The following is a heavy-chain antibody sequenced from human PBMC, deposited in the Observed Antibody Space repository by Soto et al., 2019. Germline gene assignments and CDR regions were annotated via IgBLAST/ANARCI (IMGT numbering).Heavy chain of an antibody. Sequence: GESLKISCKGSGYSFTSYWIGWVRQMPGKGLEWMGIIYPGDSDTRYSPSFQGQVTISADKSISTAYLQWSSLKASGTAMYYCARSLARYYGSGIFHYYGMDVWGQGTTVTVSS. J-gene: IGHJ6*02. V-gene: IGHV5-51*01. CDR2: IYPGDSDT. CDR1: GYSFTSYW. D-gene: IGHD3-10*01. CDR3: ARSLARYYGSGIFHYYGMDV.